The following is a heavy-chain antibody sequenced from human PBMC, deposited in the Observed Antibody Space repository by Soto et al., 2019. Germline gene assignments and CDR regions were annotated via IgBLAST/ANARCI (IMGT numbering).Heavy chain of an antibody. CDR2: IYYSGST. CDR1: GGSISSGGYY. D-gene: IGHD6-13*01. V-gene: IGHV4-31*03. Sequence: QVQLQESGPGLVKPSQTLSLTCTVSGGSISSGGYYWSWIRQHPGKVLEWIGYIYYSGSTYYNPSLKSRVTISVDTSKNQFALKLSSVTAADTAVYYCARVPRDSSSWSYFDYWGQGTLVTVSS. J-gene: IGHJ4*02. CDR3: ARVPRDSSSWSYFDY.